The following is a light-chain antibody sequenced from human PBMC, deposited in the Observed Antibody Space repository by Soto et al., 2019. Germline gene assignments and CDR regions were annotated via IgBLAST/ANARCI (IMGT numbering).Light chain of an antibody. Sequence: EIVMTQSPATLSVSPGERVTLSCRASQGVGSTLAWYRQQPGQAPRLLIYDAYIRATGVPARFSGSGSGTEFTLTISSLQSEDFAVYYCQQYASSPLLTFGGGTKVDIK. CDR1: QGVGST. J-gene: IGKJ4*01. V-gene: IGKV3-15*01. CDR3: QQYASSPLLT. CDR2: DAY.